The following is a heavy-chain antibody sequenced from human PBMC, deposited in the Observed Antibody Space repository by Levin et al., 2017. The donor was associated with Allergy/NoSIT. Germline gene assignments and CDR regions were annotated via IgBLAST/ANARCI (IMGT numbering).Heavy chain of an antibody. V-gene: IGHV4-31*03. CDR1: GVSISDGGYY. Sequence: SETLSLTCSVSGVSISDGGYYYNWIRQYPGKGLEWLGYIYSNGYTYLNPSLKWRLAMSVDTSKNHIYLNLASVTAADTATYYCARDETGDRAGFFDLWGRGTLVTVSS. CDR2: IYSNGYT. J-gene: IGHJ2*01. D-gene: IGHD2-21*02. CDR3: ARDETGDRAGFFDL.